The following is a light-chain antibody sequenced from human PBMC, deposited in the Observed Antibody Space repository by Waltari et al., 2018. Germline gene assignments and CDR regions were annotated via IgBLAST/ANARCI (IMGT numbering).Light chain of an antibody. CDR3: QQYGSSPTWT. V-gene: IGKV3-20*01. Sequence: EIVLTQSPGTLSLCPGERATLSCGASQSVSSSFLAWYQQKPGQAPRLLIYSASSRATGIPDRFSGSGSGTDFTLTISRLEPEDFAVYYCQQYGSSPTWTFGQGTKVEIK. CDR1: QSVSSSF. J-gene: IGKJ1*01. CDR2: SAS.